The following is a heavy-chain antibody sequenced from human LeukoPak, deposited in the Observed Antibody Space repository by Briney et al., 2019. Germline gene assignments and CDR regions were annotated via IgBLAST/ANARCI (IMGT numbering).Heavy chain of an antibody. CDR1: GFTFSSYS. D-gene: IGHD3-10*01. CDR3: ARAAYYYGSGIVAFDI. V-gene: IGHV3-21*01. CDR2: ISSSSSYI. Sequence: PGGSLRLSCAASGFTFSSYSMNWVRQAPGQGLEWVSCISSSSSYIYYADSVKGRFTISRDNPKNSMYLQMNSLRAEDTAVYYCARAAYYYGSGIVAFDIWGQVTMVTVAS. J-gene: IGHJ3*02.